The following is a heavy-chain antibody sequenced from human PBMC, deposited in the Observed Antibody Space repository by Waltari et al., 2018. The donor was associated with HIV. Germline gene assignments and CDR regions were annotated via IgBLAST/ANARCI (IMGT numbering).Heavy chain of an antibody. CDR1: GGSISSSSYY. D-gene: IGHD6-6*01. CDR2: IYYSGST. J-gene: IGHJ5*02. Sequence: QLQLQESGPGLVKPSETLSLTCTVSGGSISSSSYYWGWIRQPPGKGLEWIGSIYYSGSTYYNPSLKSRVTISVDTSKNQFSLKLSSVTAADTAVYYCARHLLYSSSSGLIWFDPWGQGTLVTVSS. CDR3: ARHLLYSSSSGLIWFDP. V-gene: IGHV4-39*01.